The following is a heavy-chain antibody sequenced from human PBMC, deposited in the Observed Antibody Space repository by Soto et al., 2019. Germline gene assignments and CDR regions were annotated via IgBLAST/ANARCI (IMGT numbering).Heavy chain of an antibody. Sequence: QVQLVESGGGVVQPGRSLRLSCVTSGFTFSSYGMHWVRQAPGKGLEWLAIIRYDGSNKYYGDSVKGRFTISRDNSKNTLYLEMNSLRVEDTAVYYCARDRTFYGSGSKGMDFWGQGTTVTVS. J-gene: IGHJ6*02. CDR2: IRYDGSNK. V-gene: IGHV3-33*01. D-gene: IGHD3-10*01. CDR1: GFTFSSYG. CDR3: ARDRTFYGSGSKGMDF.